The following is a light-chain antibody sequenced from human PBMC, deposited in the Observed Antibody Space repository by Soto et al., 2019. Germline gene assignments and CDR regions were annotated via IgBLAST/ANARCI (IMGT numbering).Light chain of an antibody. J-gene: IGKJ1*01. Sequence: EIVMTQSPATLSVSPGERATLSCRASQSVRSSLAWYQQKPGQAPRLLIYGASTRASGIPARFSGGGSGTEFTLTISSLQSEDFATYYCQHYNSYSEAFGQGTKVDIK. CDR2: GAS. CDR3: QHYNSYSEA. V-gene: IGKV3-15*01. CDR1: QSVRSS.